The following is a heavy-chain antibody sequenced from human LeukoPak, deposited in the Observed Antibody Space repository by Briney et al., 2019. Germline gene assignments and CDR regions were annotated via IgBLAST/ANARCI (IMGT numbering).Heavy chain of an antibody. D-gene: IGHD4-17*01. CDR2: IKQDGSEK. CDR1: GFTFSSYW. CDR3: ARTQILYGEYYFDY. Sequence: GGSLRLSCAASGFTFSSYWMSWVRQAPGKGLEWVANIKQDGSEKYYVNSVKGRFTISRDNAKNSLYLQMNSLRAEDTAVYYCARTQILYGEYYFDYWGQGTLVTVSS. V-gene: IGHV3-7*01. J-gene: IGHJ4*02.